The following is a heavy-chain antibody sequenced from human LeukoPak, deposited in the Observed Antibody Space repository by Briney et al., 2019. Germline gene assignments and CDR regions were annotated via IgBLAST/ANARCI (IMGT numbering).Heavy chain of an antibody. J-gene: IGHJ4*02. CDR1: GFTFSSYG. V-gene: IGHV3-30*02. D-gene: IGHD3-22*01. Sequence: GGSLRLSCAASGFTFSSYGMHWVRQAPGKGLEWVAVIWYDGSNKYYADSVKGRFTISRDNSKNTLYLQMNSLRAEDTAVYYCAKGLVGVVITHDLFDYWGQGTLVTVSS. CDR3: AKGLVGVVITHDLFDY. CDR2: IWYDGSNK.